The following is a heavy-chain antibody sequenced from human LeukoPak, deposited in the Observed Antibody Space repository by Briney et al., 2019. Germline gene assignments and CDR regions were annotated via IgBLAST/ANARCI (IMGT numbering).Heavy chain of an antibody. CDR1: GFTFSNYG. CDR2: IAHDGSVQ. Sequence: GGSLRLSCAASGFTFSNYGMHWVRQTPGKGLEWVTVIAHDGSVQYYTDSVKGRFTISRGDSKNTLYLQMNSLRAEDTAIYYCAKEKVPISMPAWYFDLWGRGTLVTVSS. V-gene: IGHV3-30*18. D-gene: IGHD2/OR15-2a*01. J-gene: IGHJ2*01. CDR3: AKEKVPISMPAWYFDL.